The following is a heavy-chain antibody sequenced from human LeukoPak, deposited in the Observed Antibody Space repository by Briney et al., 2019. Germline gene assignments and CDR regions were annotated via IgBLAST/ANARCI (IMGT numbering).Heavy chain of an antibody. D-gene: IGHD3-10*01. CDR2: ISYDGSNK. J-gene: IGHJ6*02. V-gene: IGHV3-30*04. CDR3: AKGLAYYDSGESYYYGMDV. Sequence: GGSLRLSCAASGFTFSSYAMHWVRQAPGKGLEWVAVISYDGSNKYADSVKGRFTISRDISKNTLYLQMYSLRAEDTAVYYCAKGLAYYDSGESYYYGMDVWGQGTTVTVSS. CDR1: GFTFSSYA.